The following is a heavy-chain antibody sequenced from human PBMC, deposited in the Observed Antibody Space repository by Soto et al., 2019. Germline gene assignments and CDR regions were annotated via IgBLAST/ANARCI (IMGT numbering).Heavy chain of an antibody. Sequence: EVQLLESGGGLVQPGGSLRLSCAASGFSFSTYAMSWVRQAPGKGLEWVSGISAGGGNTFYADSVRGRFTISRDNSKNTLDLQMSRLRAEDTGLYYCAKHSEYQLLSWFDPWGQGTLVTVSS. J-gene: IGHJ5*02. CDR1: GFSFSTYA. D-gene: IGHD2-2*01. CDR3: AKHSEYQLLSWFDP. CDR2: ISAGGGNT. V-gene: IGHV3-23*01.